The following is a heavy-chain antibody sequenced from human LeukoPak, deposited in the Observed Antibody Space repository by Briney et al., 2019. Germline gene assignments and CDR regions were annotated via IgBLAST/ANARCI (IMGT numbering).Heavy chain of an antibody. CDR3: ARDRPGSYYDSSGYHRS. D-gene: IGHD3-22*01. J-gene: IGHJ4*02. V-gene: IGHV3-7*01. CDR1: GFTFSSYW. CDR2: IKQDGSEK. Sequence: PGGSLRLSCAASGFTFSSYWMSWVRQAPGKGLEWVANIKQDGSEKYYVDSVKGRFTISRDNAKNSLYLQMNSLRAEDTAVYYCARDRPGSYYDSSGYHRSRGQGTLVTVSS.